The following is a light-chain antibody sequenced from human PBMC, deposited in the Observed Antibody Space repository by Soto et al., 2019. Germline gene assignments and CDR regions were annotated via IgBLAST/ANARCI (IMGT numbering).Light chain of an antibody. CDR3: SSYTSSXTHV. CDR1: SSDVGGYNY. V-gene: IGLV2-14*01. CDR2: DVS. J-gene: IGLJ1*01. Sequence: QSVLTQPASVSGSPGQSITISCTGTSSDVGGYNYVSWYQQHPGKAPKLMIYDVSNRPSGVSNRFSGSKSGNTASLTISGLXXEDEADYYCSSYTSSXTHVFGTGTKVTVL.